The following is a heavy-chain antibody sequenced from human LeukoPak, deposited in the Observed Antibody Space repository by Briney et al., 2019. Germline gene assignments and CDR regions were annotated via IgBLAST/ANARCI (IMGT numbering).Heavy chain of an antibody. J-gene: IGHJ3*02. V-gene: IGHV3-23*01. CDR3: AKVKPYYYDSSGYHGEAFDI. CDR1: GFTFSSYA. Sequence: GGSLRLSCAASGFTFSSYAMSWVRQAPGKGLEWVSAISGSGGSTYYADSVKGRFTISRDNSKSTLYLQMNSLRAEDTAVYYCAKVKPYYYDSSGYHGEAFDIWGQGTMVTVSS. D-gene: IGHD3-22*01. CDR2: ISGSGGST.